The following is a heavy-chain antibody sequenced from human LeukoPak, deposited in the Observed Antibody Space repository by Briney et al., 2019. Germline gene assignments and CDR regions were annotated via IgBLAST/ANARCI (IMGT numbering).Heavy chain of an antibody. CDR2: ISSSGSTI. V-gene: IGHV3-11*04. D-gene: IGHD6-13*01. CDR3: ARGWYSSNWLKNWFDP. Sequence: GGSLRLSCAASGFTFSDYYMSWIRQAPGKGLEWVSYISSSGSTIYYADSVKGRFTISRDNAKNSLYLQMNSLRAEDTAVYYCARGWYSSNWLKNWFDPWGQGTLVTVSS. CDR1: GFTFSDYY. J-gene: IGHJ5*02.